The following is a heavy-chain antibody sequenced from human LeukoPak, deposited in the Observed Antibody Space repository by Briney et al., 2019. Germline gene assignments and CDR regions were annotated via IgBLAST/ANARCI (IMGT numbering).Heavy chain of an antibody. CDR1: RFTFSNYN. J-gene: IGHJ4*02. V-gene: IGHV3-21*01. CDR3: ARDIRDSSGYHTIDY. D-gene: IGHD3-22*01. CDR2: ISSSSSYI. Sequence: GGSLRLSCAASRFTFSNYNMNWVRQAPGEGLEWVSSISSSSSYIYYADSVKGRFTISRDNSKNTLYLQMNSLRAEDTAVYYCARDIRDSSGYHTIDYWGQGTLVTVSS.